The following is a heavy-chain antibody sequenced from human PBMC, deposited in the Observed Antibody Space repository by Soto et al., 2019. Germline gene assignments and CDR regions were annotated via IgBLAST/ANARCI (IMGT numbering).Heavy chain of an antibody. Sequence: KASETLSLTCTVSGGSISSGGYYWSWIRQHPGKGLEWIGYIYYSGSTYYNPSLKSRVTISVDTSKTQFSLKLSSVTAADTAVYYCARGITIFGVVIRNWFDPWGQGTLVTVSS. J-gene: IGHJ5*02. V-gene: IGHV4-31*03. D-gene: IGHD3-3*01. CDR1: GGSISSGGYY. CDR3: ARGITIFGVVIRNWFDP. CDR2: IYYSGST.